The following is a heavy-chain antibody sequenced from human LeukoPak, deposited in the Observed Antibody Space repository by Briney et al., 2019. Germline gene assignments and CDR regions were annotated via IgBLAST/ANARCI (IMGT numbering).Heavy chain of an antibody. V-gene: IGHV4-39*01. CDR1: GGAISNGNYY. CDR2: INYSGTT. CDR3: ARLSDY. J-gene: IGHJ4*02. Sequence: SETLSLTCTVSGGAISNGNYYWGWIRQPPGKGLEWIASINYSGTTYYNPSLNSRVSISVDTSKTQLSLRLSSVTAADTAVYYCARLSDYWGQGILVTVSS.